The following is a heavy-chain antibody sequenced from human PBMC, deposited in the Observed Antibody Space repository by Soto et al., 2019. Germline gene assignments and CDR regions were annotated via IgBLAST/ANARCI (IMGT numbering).Heavy chain of an antibody. Sequence: GGSLRLSCAASGFTFSDYYMSWIRQAPGKGLEWISYIDSFGTTIYADSVKGRFTLSRDNAKNSLYLQMTNLDPVDTATYYCAHSMRPRIFSVWGQGTTVTVSS. CDR2: IDSFGTTI. D-gene: IGHD3-3*01. V-gene: IGHV3-11*01. CDR3: AHSMRPRIFSV. J-gene: IGHJ6*02. CDR1: GFTFSDYY.